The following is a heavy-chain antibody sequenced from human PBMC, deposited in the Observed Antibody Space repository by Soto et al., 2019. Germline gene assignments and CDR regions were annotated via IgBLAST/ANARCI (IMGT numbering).Heavy chain of an antibody. CDR2: INNSGGLT. V-gene: IGHV3-23*01. CDR1: GFTFSSYA. J-gene: IGHJ4*02. Sequence: GSLRLSCAASGFTFSSYAMSWVRLAPGKGLEWVSTINNSGGLTYYADSVKGRFTISRDNYKNTLYLQVSSLRPEDTAVYYCAKSLGGSYDYWGQGTLVTVSS. CDR3: AKSLGGSYDY. D-gene: IGHD1-26*01.